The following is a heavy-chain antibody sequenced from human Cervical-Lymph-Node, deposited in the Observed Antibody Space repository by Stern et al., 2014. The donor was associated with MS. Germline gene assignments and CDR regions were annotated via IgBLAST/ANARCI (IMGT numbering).Heavy chain of an antibody. CDR1: GYDFTSSW. D-gene: IGHD6-19*01. V-gene: IGHV5-51*03. Sequence: VQLVQSGAEVKKPGESLKSSCKGSGYDFTSSWIGWVRQMPGKGLEWMGIIYLGDSNTEYSPSFEGQVTISADKSVTTAYLQWSSLKASDTAMYYCARPGSAWSLDYWGQGTLVTVSS. CDR2: IYLGDSNT. J-gene: IGHJ4*02. CDR3: ARPGSAWSLDY.